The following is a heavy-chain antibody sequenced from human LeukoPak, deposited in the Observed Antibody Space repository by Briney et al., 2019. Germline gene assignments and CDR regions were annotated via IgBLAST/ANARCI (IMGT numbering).Heavy chain of an antibody. CDR1: GYTFTSYG. Sequence: GASVKVSCTASGYTFTSYGISWVRQAPGQGLEWMGWINPNSGGTNYAQKFQGRVTMTRDTSISTAYMELSRLRSDDTAVYYCARVPVVRGVMQGAPDYWGQGTLVTVSS. CDR3: ARVPVVRGVMQGAPDY. D-gene: IGHD3-10*01. V-gene: IGHV1-2*02. CDR2: INPNSGGT. J-gene: IGHJ4*02.